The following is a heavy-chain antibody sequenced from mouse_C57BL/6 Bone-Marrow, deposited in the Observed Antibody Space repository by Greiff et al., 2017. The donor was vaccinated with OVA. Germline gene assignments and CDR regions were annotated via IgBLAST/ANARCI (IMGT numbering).Heavy chain of an antibody. CDR3: ARSETGDY. J-gene: IGHJ4*01. Sequence: VQLQQSGAELVMPGASVKLSCKASGYTFTSYWMHWVKQRPGQGLEWIGEIDPSDSYTNYNQKFKGKSTLTVDKSSSTAYMQLSSLTSEDSAVYYCARSETGDYWGQGTSVTVSS. V-gene: IGHV1-69*01. CDR1: GYTFTSYW. CDR2: IDPSDSYT. D-gene: IGHD4-1*01.